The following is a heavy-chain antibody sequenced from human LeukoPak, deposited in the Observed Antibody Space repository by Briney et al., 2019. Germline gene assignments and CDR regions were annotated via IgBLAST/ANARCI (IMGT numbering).Heavy chain of an antibody. Sequence: PSETLSLTCTVSGGSISSYYWSWIRQPPGKGLKWIGYIYYSGSTNYNPSLKSRVTITVDTSKNQFSLKLSSVTAADTAVYYCARDRGYNWNYGGFYFDYWGQGTLVTVSS. J-gene: IGHJ4*02. CDR1: GGSISSYY. D-gene: IGHD1-7*01. CDR3: ARDRGYNWNYGGFYFDY. CDR2: IYYSGST. V-gene: IGHV4-59*01.